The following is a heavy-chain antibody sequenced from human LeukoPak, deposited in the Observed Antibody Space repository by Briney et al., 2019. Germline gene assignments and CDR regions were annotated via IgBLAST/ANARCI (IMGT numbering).Heavy chain of an antibody. CDR2: THSSGGT. CDR1: GGSISSYY. CDR3: IVFGDSNH. Sequence: ETLSLTCTVSGGSISSYYWSWVRQAPGKGLEWVSATHSSGGTYYADSVKGRFTISRDTSKNTLYLQINSLSVEDTAVYYCIVFGDSNHWGQGTLVTVSS. J-gene: IGHJ5*02. D-gene: IGHD4-17*01. V-gene: IGHV3-53*01.